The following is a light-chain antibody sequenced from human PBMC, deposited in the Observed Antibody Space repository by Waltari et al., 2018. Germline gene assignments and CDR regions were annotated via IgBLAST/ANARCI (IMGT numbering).Light chain of an antibody. CDR2: KAS. Sequence: IQMTQSPSALSASVGDTVTITCRASQSIGPWLAWYQQKPGKAPSLLSYKASNLQSGVPSRVSGSGSGTHFTLTITSLQSEDFASYYCQQYNSPYTFGQGTKLEI. V-gene: IGKV1-5*03. CDR3: QQYNSPYT. J-gene: IGKJ2*01. CDR1: QSIGPW.